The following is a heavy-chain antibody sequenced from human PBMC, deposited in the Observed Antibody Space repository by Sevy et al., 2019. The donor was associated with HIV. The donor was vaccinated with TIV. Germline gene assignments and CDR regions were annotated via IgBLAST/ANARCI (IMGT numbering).Heavy chain of an antibody. CDR1: GFTFSSYE. CDR3: ARDLPPSATTLPHFDC. V-gene: IGHV3-48*03. Sequence: GGSLRLSCAASGFTFSSYEMNWVRQAPGKGLEWISYISNSGTAMYYSDSVRGRFTISRDNARRSLYLQMNSLRAEDTAVYYCARDLPPSATTLPHFDCWDQGTLVTVS. CDR2: ISNSGTAM. D-gene: IGHD4-17*01. J-gene: IGHJ4*02.